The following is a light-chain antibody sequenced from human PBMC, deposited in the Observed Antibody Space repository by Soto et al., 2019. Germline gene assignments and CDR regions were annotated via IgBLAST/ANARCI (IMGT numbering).Light chain of an antibody. CDR2: DVS. J-gene: IGLJ1*01. CDR1: SSDVGGYNY. CDR3: RSYTSSSAYV. V-gene: IGLV2-14*01. Sequence: QSALTQPASVSGSPGQSITISCTGTSSDVGGYNYVSWYQQHPGKAPKLMIYDVSNRPSGVSNRFSGSKSGNTASLTISGLQAEDEGDYYRRSYTSSSAYVFGTGTKVTVL.